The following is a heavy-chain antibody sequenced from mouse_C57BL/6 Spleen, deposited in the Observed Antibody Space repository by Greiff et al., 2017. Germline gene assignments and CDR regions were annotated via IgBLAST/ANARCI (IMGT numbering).Heavy chain of an antibody. J-gene: IGHJ2*01. CDR2: ISSGGDYI. CDR3: TRGGEWLPHFDY. CDR1: GFTFSSYA. D-gene: IGHD2-2*01. Sequence: EVHLVESGEGLVKPGGSLKLSCAASGFTFSSYAMSWVRQTPEKRLEWVAYISSGGDYIYYADTVKGRFTISRDNARNTLYLQMSSLKSEDTAMYYCTRGGEWLPHFDYWGQGTTLTVSS. V-gene: IGHV5-9-1*02.